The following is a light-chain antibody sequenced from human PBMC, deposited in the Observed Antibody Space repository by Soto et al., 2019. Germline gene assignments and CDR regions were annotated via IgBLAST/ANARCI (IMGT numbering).Light chain of an antibody. V-gene: IGKV4-1*01. J-gene: IGKJ1*01. CDR1: QSVLHSSNNKNY. Sequence: DIVMTQSPESLAVSLGERATINCKSSQSVLHSSNNKNYLAWYQQKAGQPPKLRIYWASTRESGVPDRLSGGGSGTDFTLTISSMQAGDVAVYYCQQYYSARTFGQGTNVYIK. CDR2: WAS. CDR3: QQYYSART.